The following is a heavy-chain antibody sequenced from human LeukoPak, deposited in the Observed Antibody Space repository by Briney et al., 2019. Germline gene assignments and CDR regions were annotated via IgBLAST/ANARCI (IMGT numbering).Heavy chain of an antibody. CDR3: AKGGSGWSEDY. V-gene: IGHV3-30*18. CDR1: GFTFSTYG. CDR2: ISYDGSNK. J-gene: IGHJ4*02. D-gene: IGHD6-19*01. Sequence: GGSLRLSCAASGFTFSTYGMHWVRQAPGKGLEWVAVISYDGSNKYYADSVKGRFTISRDNSKNTLYLQISSLRVEDTAVFYCAKGGSGWSEDYWGQGTLVTVSS.